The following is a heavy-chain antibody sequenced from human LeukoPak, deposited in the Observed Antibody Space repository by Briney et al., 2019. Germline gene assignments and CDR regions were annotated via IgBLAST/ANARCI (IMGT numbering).Heavy chain of an antibody. CDR2: INPNTGDA. V-gene: IGHV1-2*02. CDR1: GYTFIGYY. J-gene: IGHJ4*02. CDR3: ARALLYSSSWYASPFDY. Sequence: ASVKVSCKASGYTFIGYYIHWVRQAPGQGLEWLGWINPNTGDASYAQKFQGRVTMTRDMSTSTVYMELSSLRSEDTAVYYCARALLYSSSWYASPFDYWGQGTLVTVSS. D-gene: IGHD6-13*01.